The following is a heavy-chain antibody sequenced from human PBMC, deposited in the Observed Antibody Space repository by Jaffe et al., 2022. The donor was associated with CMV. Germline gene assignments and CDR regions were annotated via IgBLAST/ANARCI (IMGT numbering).Heavy chain of an antibody. Sequence: QLQLQESGPGLVKPSETLSLTCTVSGGSISSSSYYWGWIRQPPGKGLEWIGSIYYSGSTYYNPSLKSRVTISVDTSKNQFSLKLSSVTAADTAVYYCARLMGARYSSSLDYYYYGMDVWGQGTTVTVSS. J-gene: IGHJ6*02. D-gene: IGHD6-6*01. CDR1: GGSISSSSYY. CDR2: IYYSGST. V-gene: IGHV4-39*01. CDR3: ARLMGARYSSSLDYYYYGMDV.